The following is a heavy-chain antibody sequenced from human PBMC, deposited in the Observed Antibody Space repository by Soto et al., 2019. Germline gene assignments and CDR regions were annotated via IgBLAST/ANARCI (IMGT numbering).Heavy chain of an antibody. V-gene: IGHV3-23*01. CDR1: GFTFSSYE. CDR3: AKDPNTDYVGGFEF. J-gene: IGHJ3*01. CDR2: VSGSGATT. D-gene: IGHD4-17*01. Sequence: GGSLRLSCAASGFTFSSYEMNWVRQAPGKGLEWVSGVSGSGATTYYADSVKGRFTISRDNSKNTLSLQMNSLRAEDTAVYYCAKDPNTDYVGGFEFGGQGTMVTVSS.